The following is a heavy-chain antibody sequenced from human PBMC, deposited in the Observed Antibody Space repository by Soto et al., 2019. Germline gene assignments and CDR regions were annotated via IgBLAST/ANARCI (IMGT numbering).Heavy chain of an antibody. D-gene: IGHD1-26*01. V-gene: IGHV1-24*01. J-gene: IGHJ4*02. Sequence: ASVKVSCKVSGYSLTELSMLWVRQAPGKGLEWMGGFDPEDGETIYAQKFQGRVTMTEDTSTDTAYMELSSLRSEDTAVYYCATDRAIEWELQGFCYWGQGTLVTVSS. CDR1: GYSLTELS. CDR3: ATDRAIEWELQGFCY. CDR2: FDPEDGET.